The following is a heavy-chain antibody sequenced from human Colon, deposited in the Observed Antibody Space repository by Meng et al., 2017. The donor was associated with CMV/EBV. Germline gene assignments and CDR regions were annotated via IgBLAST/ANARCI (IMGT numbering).Heavy chain of an antibody. Sequence: GESLKISCAASGFTFSSYAMHWVRQAPGKGLEWVAVISYDGSNKYYADSVKGRFTISRDNSKNTLYLQMNSLGAEDTAVYYCAREFWAVAGAWGQGTLVTVSS. J-gene: IGHJ5*02. V-gene: IGHV3-30*04. CDR1: GFTFSSYA. D-gene: IGHD6-19*01. CDR2: ISYDGSNK. CDR3: AREFWAVAGA.